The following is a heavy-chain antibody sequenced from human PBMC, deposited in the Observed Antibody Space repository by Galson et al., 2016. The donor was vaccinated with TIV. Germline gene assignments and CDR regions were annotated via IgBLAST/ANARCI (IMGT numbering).Heavy chain of an antibody. CDR3: ASLRYGNYYGVDV. V-gene: IGHV7-4-1*02. D-gene: IGHD3-9*01. J-gene: IGHJ6*02. CDR1: GYTFSIYG. CDR2: INTATGDP. Sequence: KVSCKASGYTFSIYGMNWVRQAPGQGLEWVGWINTATGDPTYAQGFTGRFVFSSDTSVSTTYLQISSLKAEDTAVYYCASLRYGNYYGVDVWGRGTTVTVSS.